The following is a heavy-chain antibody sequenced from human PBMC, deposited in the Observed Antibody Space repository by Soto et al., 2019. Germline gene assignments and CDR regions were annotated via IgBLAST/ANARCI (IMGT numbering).Heavy chain of an antibody. V-gene: IGHV4-4*07. CDR3: ARTLAVAGTGYFDY. Sequence: SDTLSLTCTVSGGSISSYYWSWIRQPAGKGLEWIGRIYTSGSTNYNPSLKSRVTMSVDTSKNQFSLRLSSVTAADTAVYYCARTLAVAGTGYFDYWGQGTLVTVSS. D-gene: IGHD6-19*01. CDR1: GGSISSYY. J-gene: IGHJ4*02. CDR2: IYTSGST.